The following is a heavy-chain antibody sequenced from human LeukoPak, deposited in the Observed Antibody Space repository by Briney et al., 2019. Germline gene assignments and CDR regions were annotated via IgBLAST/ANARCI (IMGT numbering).Heavy chain of an antibody. Sequence: GGSLRLSCAASGFSVTSNHMDWVRQAPGKGLEWVSIIYTGGTTHYADSLNDRFTISRDDSINTLYLQMNSLRAEDTAVYYCARDSSSYYFDYWGQGTLVTVSS. CDR1: GFSVTSNH. D-gene: IGHD6-6*01. V-gene: IGHV3-66*01. CDR2: IYTGGTT. J-gene: IGHJ4*02. CDR3: ARDSSSYYFDY.